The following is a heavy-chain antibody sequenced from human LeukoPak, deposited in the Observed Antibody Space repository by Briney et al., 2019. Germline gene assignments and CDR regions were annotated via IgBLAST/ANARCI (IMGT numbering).Heavy chain of an antibody. CDR2: INHSGST. CDR3: ARAHIVGATVDY. Sequence: SSETLSLTCTVSGGSISSGSYYWSWIRQPAGKGLEWIGEINHSGSTNYNPSLKSRVTISVDTSKNQFSLKLSSVTAADTAVYYCARAHIVGATVDYWGQGTLVTVSS. CDR1: GGSISSGSYY. V-gene: IGHV4-61*10. D-gene: IGHD1-26*01. J-gene: IGHJ4*02.